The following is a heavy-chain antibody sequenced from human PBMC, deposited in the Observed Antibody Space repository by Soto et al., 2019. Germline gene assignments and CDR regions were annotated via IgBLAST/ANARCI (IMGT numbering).Heavy chain of an antibody. Sequence: HPGGSLRLSCSASGFTFSSYAMHWVRQAPGKGLEYCSAISSNGGSTYYADSVKGRFTISRDNSKNTLYLQMNSLRAEDTAVYYCARAATNFWSGQGFAFDIWGQGTMVTVSS. D-gene: IGHD3-3*01. CDR3: ARAATNFWSGQGFAFDI. CDR2: ISSNGGST. V-gene: IGHV3-64*04. J-gene: IGHJ3*02. CDR1: GFTFSSYA.